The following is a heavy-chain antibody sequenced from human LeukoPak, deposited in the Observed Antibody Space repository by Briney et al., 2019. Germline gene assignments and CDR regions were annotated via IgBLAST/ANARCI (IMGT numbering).Heavy chain of an antibody. J-gene: IGHJ4*02. CDR3: AKASWVSSADAVL. V-gene: IGHV3-23*01. D-gene: IGHD3-16*01. Sequence: GGSLRLSCAASGFTFSSYSMSWVRQAPARGLEWVSSLRGDGETFYADSVKGRFTLSRDESRNTVYLQMNNLRVEDTAEYFCAKASWVSSADAVLWGQGTLVTVSS. CDR2: LRGDGET. CDR1: GFTFSSYS.